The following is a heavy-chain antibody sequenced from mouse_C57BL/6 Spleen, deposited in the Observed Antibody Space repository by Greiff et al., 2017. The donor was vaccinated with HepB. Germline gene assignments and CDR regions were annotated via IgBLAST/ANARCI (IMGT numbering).Heavy chain of an antibody. CDR3: ARGGYYNYAMDY. Sequence: VKLQQPGAELVMPGASVKLSCKASGYTFTSYWMHWVKQRPGQGLEWIGEIDPSDSYTNYNQKFKGKSTLTVDKSSSTAYMQLSSLTSEDSAVYYCARGGYYNYAMDYWGQGTSVTVSS. CDR2: IDPSDSYT. V-gene: IGHV1-69*01. D-gene: IGHD2-3*01. CDR1: GYTFTSYW. J-gene: IGHJ4*01.